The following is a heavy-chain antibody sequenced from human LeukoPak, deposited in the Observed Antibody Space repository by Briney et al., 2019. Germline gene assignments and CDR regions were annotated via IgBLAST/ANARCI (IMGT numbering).Heavy chain of an antibody. CDR1: GFKFDEYG. V-gene: IGHV3-20*04. Sequence: GGSLRLSCAASGFKFDEYGMNWVRQAPGKGLEWVAGINWNGGSRDYGDSVKGRFTISRDNAKNSLYLQMNSLRAEDTAVYYCAELGITMIGGVWGKGTTVTISS. CDR2: INWNGGSR. CDR3: AELGITMIGGV. J-gene: IGHJ6*04. D-gene: IGHD3-10*02.